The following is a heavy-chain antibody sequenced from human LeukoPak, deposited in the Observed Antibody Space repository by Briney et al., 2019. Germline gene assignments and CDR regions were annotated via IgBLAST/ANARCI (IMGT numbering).Heavy chain of an antibody. CDR1: GGSFSGYY. V-gene: IGHV4-34*01. CDR2: TNHSGST. Sequence: SETLSLTCAVYGGSFSGYYWSWIRQPPGKGLEWIGETNHSGSTNYNPSLKSRVTISVDTSKNQFSLKLSSVTAADTAVYYCAGILSSTSSVDYWGQGTLVTVSS. D-gene: IGHD2-2*01. J-gene: IGHJ4*02. CDR3: AGILSSTSSVDY.